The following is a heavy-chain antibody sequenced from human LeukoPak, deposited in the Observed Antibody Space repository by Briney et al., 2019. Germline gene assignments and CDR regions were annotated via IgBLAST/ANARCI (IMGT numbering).Heavy chain of an antibody. J-gene: IGHJ4*02. D-gene: IGHD1-26*01. Sequence: PGGSLRLSCAASGFTFSSYAMSWVRQAPGKGLEWVAVISYDGSNKYYADSVKGRFAISRDNSKNTLYLQMNSLRAEDTAVYYCARDGSGSHPLDYWGQGTLVTVSS. CDR2: ISYDGSNK. CDR3: ARDGSGSHPLDY. CDR1: GFTFSSYA. V-gene: IGHV3-30*09.